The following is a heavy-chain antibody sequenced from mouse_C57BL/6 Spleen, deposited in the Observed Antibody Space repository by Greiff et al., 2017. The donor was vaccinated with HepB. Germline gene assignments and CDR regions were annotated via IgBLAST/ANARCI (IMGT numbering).Heavy chain of an antibody. CDR1: GFTFSSYA. CDR2: ISDGGSYT. V-gene: IGHV5-4*01. J-gene: IGHJ4*01. D-gene: IGHD2-14*01. Sequence: EVKLQESGGGLVKPGGSLKLSCAASGFTFSSYAMSWVRQTPEKRLEWVATISDGGSYTYYPDNVKGRFTISRDNAKNNLYLQMSHLKSEDTAMYYCAREGVRRYAMDYWGQGTSVTVSS. CDR3: AREGVRRYAMDY.